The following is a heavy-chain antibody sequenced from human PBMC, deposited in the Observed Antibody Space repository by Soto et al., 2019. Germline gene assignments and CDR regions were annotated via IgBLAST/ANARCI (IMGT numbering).Heavy chain of an antibody. Sequence: PGGSLRLSCAASGFTFSSYGMHWVRQAPGKGLEWVAVISYDGSNKYYADSVKGRFTISRDNSKNTLYLQMNSLRAEDTAVYYCAKDPASRDIVVVPAAPLVDYWGQGTLVTVSS. V-gene: IGHV3-30*18. CDR3: AKDPASRDIVVVPAAPLVDY. D-gene: IGHD2-2*01. CDR2: ISYDGSNK. J-gene: IGHJ4*02. CDR1: GFTFSSYG.